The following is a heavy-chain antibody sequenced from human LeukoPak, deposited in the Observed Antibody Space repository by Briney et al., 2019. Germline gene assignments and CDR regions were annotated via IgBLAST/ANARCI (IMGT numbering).Heavy chain of an antibody. CDR1: GYTFIDYY. D-gene: IGHD3-3*01. J-gene: IGHJ4*02. CDR3: AGGDFDFWSGYSLDY. V-gene: IGHV1-2*02. CDR2: IKPKSGDT. Sequence: ASVKVSCKASGYTFIDYYMHWVRQMPKAVLEWMGYIKPKSGDTNYAQKVQGRVTMTRDTSISTAYLELSGLISDDTAIYYCAGGDFDFWSGYSLDYWGQGTLVTVAS.